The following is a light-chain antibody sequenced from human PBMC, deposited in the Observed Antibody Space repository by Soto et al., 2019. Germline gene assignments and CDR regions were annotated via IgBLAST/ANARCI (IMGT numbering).Light chain of an antibody. Sequence: DIQMTQSPSTLSASVGDRVTITCRASQSISSWLAWYQQKPGKAPKLLIYDASSLESGVPSRFSGSGSGTEFTPTIRSLQPDDFATYYCQQYNSYSGAFGQGTKVEIK. V-gene: IGKV1-5*01. CDR3: QQYNSYSGA. J-gene: IGKJ1*01. CDR2: DAS. CDR1: QSISSW.